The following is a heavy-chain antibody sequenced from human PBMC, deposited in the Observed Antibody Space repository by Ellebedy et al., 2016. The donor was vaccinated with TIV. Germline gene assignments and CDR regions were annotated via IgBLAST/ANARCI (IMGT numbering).Heavy chain of an antibody. Sequence: GGSLRLSCAASGFSFSTYWMHWVRQAPGKGLMWISRISPDGGSVRYADSVKGRFTISRDNAKNSLYLQVNSLRAEDTAVYYCARDPGYYYYGMDVWGQGTTVTVSS. V-gene: IGHV3-74*01. CDR3: ARDPGYYYYGMDV. J-gene: IGHJ6*02. CDR1: GFSFSTYW. CDR2: ISPDGGSV.